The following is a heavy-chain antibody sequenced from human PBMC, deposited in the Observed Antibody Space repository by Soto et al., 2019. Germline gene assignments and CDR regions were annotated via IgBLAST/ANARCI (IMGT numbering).Heavy chain of an antibody. Sequence: QLQLQESGPGLVKPSETLSLTCTVSGGSISSSSYYWGWIRQPPGKGLEWIGSIYYSGSTYYNPSLKSRVTISVDTSKNQFSLKLSSVTAADTAVYYCARLRDTHDYGGNSGIGYWGQGTLVTVSS. CDR3: ARLRDTHDYGGNSGIGY. CDR2: IYYSGST. CDR1: GGSISSSSYY. D-gene: IGHD4-17*01. J-gene: IGHJ4*02. V-gene: IGHV4-39*01.